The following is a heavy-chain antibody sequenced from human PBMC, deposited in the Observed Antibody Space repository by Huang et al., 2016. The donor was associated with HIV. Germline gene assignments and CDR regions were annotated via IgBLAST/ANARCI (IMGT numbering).Heavy chain of an antibody. CDR2: TFPDDSDT. CDR1: GYSFSSSW. D-gene: IGHD6-6*01. V-gene: IGHV5-51*01. J-gene: IGHJ4*02. Sequence: VQLVQSGAEVKKPGESLKISCKGSGYSFSSSWIAWVRQMPGKGLEWMGITFPDDSDTTYSPSFEGQVTISADKSIGTAYLQWSSLKASDTAMYYCARRFSSSSGYFDYWGQGALVTVSS. CDR3: ARRFSSSSGYFDY.